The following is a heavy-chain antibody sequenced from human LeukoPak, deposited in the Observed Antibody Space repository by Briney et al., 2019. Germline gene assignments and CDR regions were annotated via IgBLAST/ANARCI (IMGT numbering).Heavy chain of an antibody. D-gene: IGHD3-22*01. J-gene: IGHJ4*02. CDR2: ISYDGSNK. CDR3: ASYDYYDSSGYYRQPFDY. V-gene: IGHV3-30*04. Sequence: GGSLRLSCAASGFTFSSYAMHWVRQAPGKGLEWVAVISYDGSNKYYADSVKGQFTISRDNSKNTLYLQMNSLRAEDTAVYYCASYDYYDSSGYYRQPFDYWGQGTLVTVSS. CDR1: GFTFSSYA.